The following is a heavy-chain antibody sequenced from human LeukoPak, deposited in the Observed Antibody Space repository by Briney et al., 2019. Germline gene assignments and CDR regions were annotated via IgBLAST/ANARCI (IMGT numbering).Heavy chain of an antibody. CDR1: GGSISSYY. CDR3: ARWSLHSSGWYFDS. D-gene: IGHD3-22*01. V-gene: IGHV4-59*01. CDR2: IYYSGST. Sequence: SETLSLTCTVSGGSISSYYWNWIRRPPGKGLEWIGYIYYSGSTNYNPSLKSRLTIAVDTSKNQFSLRLNSVTAADTAVYYCARWSLHSSGWYFDSWGQGTLVTVSS. J-gene: IGHJ4*02.